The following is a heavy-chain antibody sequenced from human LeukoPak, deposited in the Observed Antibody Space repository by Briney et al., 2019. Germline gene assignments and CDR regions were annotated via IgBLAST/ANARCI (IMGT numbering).Heavy chain of an antibody. Sequence: SETLSLTCTVSGGSISSSSYYWGWIRQPPGKGLEWIGIIYYSGSTHYNPSLKSRVTISVDTSKNQFSLKLSSVTAADTAVYYCARAPYYYDSSGYGNWFDPWGQGTLVTVSS. D-gene: IGHD3-22*01. CDR2: IYYSGST. CDR1: GGSISSSSYY. V-gene: IGHV4-39*07. CDR3: ARAPYYYDSSGYGNWFDP. J-gene: IGHJ5*02.